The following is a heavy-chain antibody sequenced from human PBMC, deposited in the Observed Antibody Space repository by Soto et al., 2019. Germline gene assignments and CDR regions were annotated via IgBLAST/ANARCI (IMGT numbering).Heavy chain of an antibody. CDR3: AKLWLASFEAFDI. CDR1: GFTFSSYA. Sequence: GGSLRLSCAASGFTFSSYAMSWVRQAPGKGLEWASAISGSGGSTYYADSVKGRFTISRDNSKNTLYLQMNSLRAEDTAVYYCAKLWLASFEAFDIWGQGTMVTVSS. J-gene: IGHJ3*02. D-gene: IGHD5-12*01. CDR2: ISGSGGST. V-gene: IGHV3-23*01.